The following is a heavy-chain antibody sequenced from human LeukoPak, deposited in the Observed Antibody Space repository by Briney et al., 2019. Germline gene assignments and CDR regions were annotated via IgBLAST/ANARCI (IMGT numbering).Heavy chain of an antibody. Sequence: GGSLRLSCAASGITFGIFGMNWVRQAAGMGQQWVSSISDDGHYKYYADSVRGRFTVSRNNSKNTVYLELNSLRGEDTAVCYCAKRVPYTSSSVYLDSWGQGISVTVSS. CDR3: AKRVPYTSSSVYLDS. D-gene: IGHD6-6*01. CDR1: GITFGIFG. V-gene: IGHV3-23*01. CDR2: ISDDGHYK. J-gene: IGHJ4*02.